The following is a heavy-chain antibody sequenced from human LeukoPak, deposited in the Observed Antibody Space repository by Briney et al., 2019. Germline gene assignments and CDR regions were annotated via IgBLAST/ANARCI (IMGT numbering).Heavy chain of an antibody. D-gene: IGHD5-18*01. CDR1: GYTFTGYY. CDR2: INPNSGGT. V-gene: IGHV1-2*02. J-gene: IGHJ6*02. CDR3: ARDAVWIQLRTQYYYYYGMDV. Sequence: ASVKVSCKASGYTFTGYYMHWVRQAPGQGLEWMGWINPNSGGTNYAQKFQGRVTMTRDTSISTAYMELSRLRSDDTAVYYCARDAVWIQLRTQYYYYYGMDVWGQGTTVTVSS.